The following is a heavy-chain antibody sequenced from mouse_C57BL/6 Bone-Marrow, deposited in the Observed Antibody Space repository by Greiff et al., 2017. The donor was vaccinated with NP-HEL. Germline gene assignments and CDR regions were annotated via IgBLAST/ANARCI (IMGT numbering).Heavy chain of an antibody. D-gene: IGHD2-3*01. CDR1: GYSFTDYN. CDR3: ARRFTGRWLLRYYYAMDY. J-gene: IGHJ4*01. CDR2: INPNYGTT. V-gene: IGHV1-39*01. Sequence: VQLQQSGPELVKPGASVKISCKASGYSFTDYNMNWVKQSNGKSLEWIGVINPNYGTTSYNQKFKGKATLTVDQSSSTAYMQLNSLTSEDSAVYDCARRFTGRWLLRYYYAMDYWGQGTSVTVSS.